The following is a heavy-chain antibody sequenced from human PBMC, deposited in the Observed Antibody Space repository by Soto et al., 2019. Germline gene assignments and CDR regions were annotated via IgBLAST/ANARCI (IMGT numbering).Heavy chain of an antibody. Sequence: SETLSLTCAVYGGSLSGYYWSWIRQPPGKGLEWIGEINHSGSTNYNPSLKSRVTISVDTSKNQFSLKLSSVTAADTAVYYCARGLGGGYYDILTGYYNQRGGSFDYWGQGTLVTVSS. V-gene: IGHV4-34*01. D-gene: IGHD3-9*01. J-gene: IGHJ4*02. CDR3: ARGLGGGYYDILTGYYNQRGGSFDY. CDR1: GGSLSGYY. CDR2: INHSGST.